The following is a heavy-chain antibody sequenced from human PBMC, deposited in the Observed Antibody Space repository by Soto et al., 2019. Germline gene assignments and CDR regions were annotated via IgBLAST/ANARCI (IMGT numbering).Heavy chain of an antibody. CDR1: GASIRSYH. V-gene: IGHV4-4*07. CDR2: MQHTGNT. Sequence: PSETLSLTCAVSGASIRSYHWSWIRQPAGKGLEWIGRMQHTGNTNYNPSLKSRVTMSVDTSKNQISLKMTSVTAADTAVYFCAKDVSSRRWFDPWGQGILFTVSS. CDR3: AKDVSSRRWFDP. D-gene: IGHD3-16*01. J-gene: IGHJ5*02.